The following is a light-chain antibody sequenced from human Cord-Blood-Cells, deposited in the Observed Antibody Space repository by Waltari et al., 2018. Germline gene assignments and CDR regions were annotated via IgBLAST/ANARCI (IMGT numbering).Light chain of an antibody. J-gene: IGKJ2*01. V-gene: IGKV3-15*01. CDR2: GAS. CDR1: QSVSSN. Sequence: EIVMTQSPATLSVSPGETATLSCRASQSVSSNLAWYQQKPGQAPRLLIYGASTRATGIPARFRGSGAGTEFPLTISSLQFEDFSVYYCQQYNNWPMYTFGQGTKLEIK. CDR3: QQYNNWPMYT.